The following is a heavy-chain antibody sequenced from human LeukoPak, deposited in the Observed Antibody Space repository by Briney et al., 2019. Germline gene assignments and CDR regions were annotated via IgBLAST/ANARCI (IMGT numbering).Heavy chain of an antibody. CDR1: GFTFSNYW. D-gene: IGHD2-2*01. J-gene: IGHJ1*01. CDR2: IQQHGSET. CDR3: ATYSSSNGREFQY. V-gene: IGHV3-7*01. Sequence: GGSLRLSCEGSGFTFSNYWMSWVRQAPGKGLEWVANIQQHGSETYYRDSVKGRFTISRDNAKNSLYLQMNSLRAEDTAVYYCATYSSSNGREFQYWGQGTLVTVFS.